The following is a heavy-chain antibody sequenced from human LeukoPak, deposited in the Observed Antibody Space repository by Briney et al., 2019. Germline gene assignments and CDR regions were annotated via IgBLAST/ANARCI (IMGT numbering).Heavy chain of an antibody. CDR1: GFTFSSYS. CDR3: AKDKGITGTTFDY. J-gene: IGHJ4*02. Sequence: GGSLRLSCAASGFTFSSYSMNWVRQAPGKGLEWVSAISGSGGSTYCADSVKGRFTISRDNSKNTLYLQMNSLRAEDTAVYYCAKDKGITGTTFDYWGQGTLVTVSS. D-gene: IGHD1-7*01. V-gene: IGHV3-23*01. CDR2: ISGSGGST.